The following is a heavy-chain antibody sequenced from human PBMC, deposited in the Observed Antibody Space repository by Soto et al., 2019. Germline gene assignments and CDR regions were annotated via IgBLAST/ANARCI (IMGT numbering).Heavy chain of an antibody. J-gene: IGHJ6*03. CDR2: MNPNSGNT. CDR3: ARGFGAVEKGYLGGNDMDV. D-gene: IGHD3-16*02. CDR1: GYTFTSYD. Sequence: ASVKVSCKASGYTFTSYDINWVRQATGQGLEWMGWMNPNSGNTGYAQKFQGRVTMTRNTSISTAYMELSSLRSEDTAVYYCARGFGAVEKGYLGGNDMDVWGKGTTVTVSS. V-gene: IGHV1-8*01.